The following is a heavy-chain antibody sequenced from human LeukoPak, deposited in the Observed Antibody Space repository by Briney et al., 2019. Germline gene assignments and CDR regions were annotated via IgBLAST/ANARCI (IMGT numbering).Heavy chain of an antibody. CDR3: ARAIVWGSYRYSLDY. CDR2: IYYSGST. CDR1: GGSISSSSYY. J-gene: IGHJ4*02. D-gene: IGHD3-16*02. V-gene: IGHV4-39*07. Sequence: SETLSLTCTVSGGSISSSSYYWGWIRQPPGKGLEWIGSIYYSGSTYYNPSLKSRVTISVDTSKNQFSLKLSSVTAADTAAYYCARAIVWGSYRYSLDYWGQGTLVTVSS.